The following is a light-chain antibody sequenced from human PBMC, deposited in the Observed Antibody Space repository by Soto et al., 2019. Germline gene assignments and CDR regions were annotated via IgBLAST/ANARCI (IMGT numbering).Light chain of an antibody. Sequence: DLQMTKSPSSLSASVGDRVTITCQASQDISNYLNWYQQKPGKAPKLLIYVASNLETGVPSRFSGSGSGTDFTFTISSLQPEDIATYYCQQYDNLPYTVGQGSKLEIK. V-gene: IGKV1-33*01. CDR3: QQYDNLPYT. CDR2: VAS. J-gene: IGKJ2*01. CDR1: QDISNY.